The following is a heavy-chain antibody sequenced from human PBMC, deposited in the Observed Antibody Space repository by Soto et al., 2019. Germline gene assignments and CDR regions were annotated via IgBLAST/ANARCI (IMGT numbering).Heavy chain of an antibody. CDR2: ISAYNGNT. J-gene: IGHJ6*02. Sequence: QVQLVQSGAEVKKPGASVKVSCKASDYTFTDFGISWVRQAPGHGLEWMGWISAYNGNTNYAQKFQGRVTMTTDSSTSTAYMEMRSLRSDDTAVYYCARDAPRGNSYGHSWGMDVWGQGTTVTVSS. D-gene: IGHD3-10*01. CDR1: DYTFTDFG. V-gene: IGHV1-18*01. CDR3: ARDAPRGNSYGHSWGMDV.